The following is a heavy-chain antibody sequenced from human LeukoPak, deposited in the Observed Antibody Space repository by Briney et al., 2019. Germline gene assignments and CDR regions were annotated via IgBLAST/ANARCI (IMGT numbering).Heavy chain of an antibody. CDR1: GFTFSDYY. J-gene: IGHJ4*02. CDR2: ISSIGTLI. V-gene: IGHV3-11*01. Sequence: GGSLGLSCEASGFTFSDYYMSWLRQAPGKGLEWVAYISSIGTLIYYADSVKGRFTISRDNAKNSLYLQMNSLRAEDTAVYYCARVVVVTDPYFDYWGQGTLVTVSS. D-gene: IGHD2-15*01. CDR3: ARVVVVTDPYFDY.